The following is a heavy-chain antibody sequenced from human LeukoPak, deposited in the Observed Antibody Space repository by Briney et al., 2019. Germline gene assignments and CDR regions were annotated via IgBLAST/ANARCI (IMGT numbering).Heavy chain of an antibody. J-gene: IGHJ5*02. CDR2: IYPGDSDT. Sequence: GESLKISCEGSGYSFTSYWIGWVRQMPGKGLEWMGIIYPGDSDTRYSPSFQGQVTISADKSISTAYLQWSSLKASDTAMYYCARQVEEMATINWFDPWGQGTLVTVSS. CDR1: GYSFTSYW. D-gene: IGHD5-12*01. CDR3: ARQVEEMATINWFDP. V-gene: IGHV5-51*01.